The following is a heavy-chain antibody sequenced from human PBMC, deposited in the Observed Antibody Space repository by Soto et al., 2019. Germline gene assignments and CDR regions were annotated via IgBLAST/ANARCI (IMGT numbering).Heavy chain of an antibody. Sequence: PVGSLRLSCASSVFTFSSYAMHCVRHSPGKWLEWVAVISYDGSNKYYADSVKGRFTISRDNSKNTLYLQMNSLRAEDTAVYYCNGYTLGGHHDAFDIWGQGTRVNVSS. CDR3: NGYTLGGHHDAFDI. CDR1: VFTFSSYA. CDR2: ISYDGSNK. V-gene: IGHV3-30-3*01. D-gene: IGHD3-16*02. J-gene: IGHJ3*02.